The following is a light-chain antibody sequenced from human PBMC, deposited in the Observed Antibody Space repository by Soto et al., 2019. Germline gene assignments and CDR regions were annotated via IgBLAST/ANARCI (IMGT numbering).Light chain of an antibody. CDR3: QHYESSHPSYT. J-gene: IGKJ2*01. Sequence: EIGLTQSPGTLSLSPGETATLSCRASQSLTSSYLAWYQQKPGQAPRLLIYGASSRAAGIPDTFSGSGSGTDSKLTISSLEPDDFAVSDYQHYESSHPSYTFVHGTKLEIK. CDR2: GAS. V-gene: IGKV3-20*01. CDR1: QSLTSSY.